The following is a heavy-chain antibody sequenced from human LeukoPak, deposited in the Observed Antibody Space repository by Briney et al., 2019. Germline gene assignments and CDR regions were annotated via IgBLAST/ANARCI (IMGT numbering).Heavy chain of an antibody. J-gene: IGHJ4*02. CDR3: ASTRSSSWYFDY. Sequence: PGGALRLSCAASGFTFSSYWMSWVRQAPGEGLEWVDNIKQDGSEKYYVDSVKGRFTISRDNAKNSLYLQMNSLRAEDTAVYYCASTRSSSWYFDYWGQGTLVTVSS. CDR2: IKQDGSEK. D-gene: IGHD6-13*01. CDR1: GFTFSSYW. V-gene: IGHV3-7*01.